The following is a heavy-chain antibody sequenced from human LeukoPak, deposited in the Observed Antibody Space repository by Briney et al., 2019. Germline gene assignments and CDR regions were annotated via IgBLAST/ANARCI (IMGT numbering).Heavy chain of an antibody. D-gene: IGHD5-24*01. V-gene: IGHV4-4*07. CDR2: IYTGGST. Sequence: PSETLSLTCTVSGGSITTNYWSWIRQPAGKGLEWIGRIYTGGSTNYNPSLKSRVTMSVDTSKSQFSLKLNSVTAADTAVYYCARGRRDGYNSFYYFDYWGQGTLVTVSS. CDR1: GGSITTNY. CDR3: ARGRRDGYNSFYYFDY. J-gene: IGHJ4*02.